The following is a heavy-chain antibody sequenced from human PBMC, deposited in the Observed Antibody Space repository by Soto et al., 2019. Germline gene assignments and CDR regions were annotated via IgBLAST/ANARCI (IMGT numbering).Heavy chain of an antibody. CDR1: GFTFSSYS. D-gene: IGHD2-15*01. V-gene: IGHV3-48*02. CDR3: ARERGDIVVVVAAQPFDY. CDR2: ISSSSSTI. J-gene: IGHJ4*02. Sequence: EVQLVESGGGLVQPGGSLRLSCAASGFTFSSYSMNWVRQAPGKGLEWVSYISSSSSTIYYADSVKGRFTISRDNAKNSLYLQMNSLRDEDTAVYYCARERGDIVVVVAAQPFDYWGQGTLVTVSS.